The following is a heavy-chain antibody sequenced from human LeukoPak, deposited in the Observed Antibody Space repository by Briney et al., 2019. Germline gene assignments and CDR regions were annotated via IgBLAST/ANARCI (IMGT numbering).Heavy chain of an antibody. CDR3: ARGGYNYGYAFDI. Sequence: GGSLRLSCAASGFTFRSYEMNWVRQAPGKGLEWGSYISGSGSTIHYADFVKGRFTISRDNAKNSLFLQMSSLRAEDTAVYYCARGGYNYGYAFDIWGQGTVVSAS. J-gene: IGHJ3*02. CDR1: GFTFRSYE. V-gene: IGHV3-48*03. CDR2: ISGSGSTI. D-gene: IGHD5-24*01.